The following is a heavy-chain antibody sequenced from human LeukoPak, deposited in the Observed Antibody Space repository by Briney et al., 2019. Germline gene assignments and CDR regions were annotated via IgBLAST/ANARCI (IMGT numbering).Heavy chain of an antibody. V-gene: IGHV3-23*01. CDR2: ISGSGGST. Sequence: PGGSLRLSCAASGFTFSSYAKSWVRQAPGKGLEWVSAISGSGGSTYYADSVKGRFTISRDNSKNTLYLQMNSLRAEDTAVYYCAKGYSYGYGYYMDVWGKGTTVTVSS. J-gene: IGHJ6*03. CDR1: GFTFSSYA. D-gene: IGHD5-18*01. CDR3: AKGYSYGYGYYMDV.